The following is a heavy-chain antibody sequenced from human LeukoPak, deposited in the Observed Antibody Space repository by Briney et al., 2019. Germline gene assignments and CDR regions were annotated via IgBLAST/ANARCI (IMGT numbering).Heavy chain of an antibody. CDR2: INHSGST. V-gene: IGHV4-34*01. CDR1: GGSFSGYH. D-gene: IGHD3-22*01. Sequence: SETLSLTCAVYGGSFSGYHWSWIRQPPGKGLEWIGEINHSGSTNYNPSLKSRVTISVDTSKNQFSLKLSSVTAADTAVYYCARRRTYYYDSSGYTHIDYWGQGTLVTVSS. J-gene: IGHJ4*02. CDR3: ARRRTYYYDSSGYTHIDY.